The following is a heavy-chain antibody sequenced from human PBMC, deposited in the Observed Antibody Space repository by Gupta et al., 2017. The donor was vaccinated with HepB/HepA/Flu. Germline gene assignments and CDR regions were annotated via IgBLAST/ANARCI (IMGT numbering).Heavy chain of an antibody. CDR1: GYTFTSYG. V-gene: IGHV1-18*01. D-gene: IGHD7-27*01. Sequence: QVQLVQSGAEVKRPGASVKVSCKAFGYTFTSYGVSWVRQAPGQGLEWMGWITAHNGYTNSAQKFQGRVTMTADTSTSTVYMELRSLRSDDTAVYYCARDGTSSWGLDSWGQGTLVTVSS. CDR3: ARDGTSSWGLDS. CDR2: ITAHNGYT. J-gene: IGHJ4*02.